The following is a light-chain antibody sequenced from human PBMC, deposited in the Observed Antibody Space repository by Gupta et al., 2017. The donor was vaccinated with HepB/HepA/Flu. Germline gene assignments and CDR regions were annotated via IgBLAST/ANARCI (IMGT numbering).Light chain of an antibody. CDR3: QGGET. Sequence: DIVMTQSPATLSVSPGERATLSCRASRSVSSNVAWYQHIPGQAPRLLIYGGSTRATGVPGRFSGSGSGTEFTLSISDVQSEDFAVYYGQGGETFGQGTKVQIK. CDR2: GGS. V-gene: IGKV3D-15*01. J-gene: IGKJ1*01. CDR1: RSVSSN.